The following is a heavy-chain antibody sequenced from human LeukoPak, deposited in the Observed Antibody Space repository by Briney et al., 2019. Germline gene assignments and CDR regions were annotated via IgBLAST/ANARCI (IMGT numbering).Heavy chain of an antibody. V-gene: IGHV1-69*06. CDR3: ATEDYYGSGRLSYYGMDV. D-gene: IGHD3-10*01. CDR2: IIPIFGTA. J-gene: IGHJ6*04. CDR1: GGTFSSYA. Sequence: SVKVSCKASGGTFSSYAISWVRRAPGQGLEWMGGIIPIFGTANYAQKFQGRVTITADKSTSTAYMELSSLRSEDTAVYYCATEDYYGSGRLSYYGMDVWGKGTTVTVSS.